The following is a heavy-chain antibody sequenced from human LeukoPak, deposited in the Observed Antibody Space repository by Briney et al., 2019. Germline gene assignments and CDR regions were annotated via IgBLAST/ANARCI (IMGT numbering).Heavy chain of an antibody. CDR2: IYHSGST. CDR3: ARGNVWKTIPMVRGVSRPRWFDP. D-gene: IGHD3-10*01. CDR1: GYSISSGNY. J-gene: IGHJ5*02. Sequence: SETLSLTCSVSGYSISSGNYWGWIRLPPGKGLQWIGSIYHSGSTYYNPSLKSRVTISVDTSKNQFSLKLSSVTAADTAVYFCARGNVWKTIPMVRGVSRPRWFDPWGQGTLVTVSS. V-gene: IGHV4-38-2*02.